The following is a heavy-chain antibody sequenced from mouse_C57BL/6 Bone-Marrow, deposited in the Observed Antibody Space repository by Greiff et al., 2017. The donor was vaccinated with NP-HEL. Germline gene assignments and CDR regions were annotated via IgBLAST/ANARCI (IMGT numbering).Heavy chain of an antibody. CDR1: GFNIKDDY. CDR3: TLLLRGFAY. D-gene: IGHD1-1*01. CDR2: IDPENGDT. J-gene: IGHJ3*01. Sequence: EVHLVESGAELVRPGASVKLSCTASGFNIKDDYMHWVKQRPEQGLEWIGWIDPENGDTEYASKFQGKATITADTSSNTAYLQLSSLTSEDTAVYYCTLLLRGFAYWGQGTLVTVSA. V-gene: IGHV14-4*01.